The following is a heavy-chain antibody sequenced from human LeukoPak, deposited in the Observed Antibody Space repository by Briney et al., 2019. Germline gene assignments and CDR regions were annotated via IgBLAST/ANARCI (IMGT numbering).Heavy chain of an antibody. V-gene: IGHV3-23*01. D-gene: IGHD5-24*01. J-gene: IGHJ4*02. Sequence: GGSLRLSCAASGFTFSSYSINWVRQAPGKGLEWVSGVGPSGARTYYADSAKGRFTVSRDNSKNMVFLQMNSLRAEDTAIYYCAKDDAYLQYDDWGQGTLVTVSS. CDR3: AKDDAYLQYDD. CDR2: VGPSGART. CDR1: GFTFSSYS.